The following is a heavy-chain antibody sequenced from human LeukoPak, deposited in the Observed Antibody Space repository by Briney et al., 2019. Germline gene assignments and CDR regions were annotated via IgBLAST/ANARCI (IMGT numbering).Heavy chain of an antibody. CDR2: AYHRGGP. CDR1: GDSISSDYY. J-gene: IGHJ4*02. V-gene: IGHV4-38-2*02. CDR3: ARALYYFATSCYTFDY. Sequence: ASETLCLTCTDSGDSISSDYYWAWKRQPPGTGLEWIGKAYHRGGPHYNPSLSSRVTILVDTSENQLSLEMSSVTAADTAVYYCARALYYFATSCYTFDYWGQGLLVTVSS. D-gene: IGHD3/OR15-3a*01.